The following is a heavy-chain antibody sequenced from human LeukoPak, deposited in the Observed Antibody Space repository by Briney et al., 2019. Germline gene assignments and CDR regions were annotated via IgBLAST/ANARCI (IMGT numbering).Heavy chain of an antibody. CDR3: AKLAIAAGDENYFDI. J-gene: IGHJ3*02. Sequence: PGRSLSLSCAASGFSFSSYPMHWVRQAPGKGLEWVAVISYDGSNKYYAYSVKGRFTISRDNSKNTLYLQMNSLRAEDTAVYYCAKLAIAAGDENYFDIWGQGTMVTVSS. CDR2: ISYDGSNK. CDR1: GFSFSSYP. D-gene: IGHD6-13*01. V-gene: IGHV3-30-3*02.